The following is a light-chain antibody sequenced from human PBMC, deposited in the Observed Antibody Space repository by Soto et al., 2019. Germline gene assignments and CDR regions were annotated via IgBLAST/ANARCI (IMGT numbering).Light chain of an antibody. J-gene: IGKJ1*01. Sequence: EIVMTQSPTTLTVSPGEGATLXXRASQSVSSNLAWYQQKPGQAPRXLIYGASTRATGSPARFSGSGSGTEFTLTISSLQSEDFAVYYCQQYNDWPRTFGQGTKVDIK. CDR1: QSVSSN. CDR2: GAS. CDR3: QQYNDWPRT. V-gene: IGKV3-15*01.